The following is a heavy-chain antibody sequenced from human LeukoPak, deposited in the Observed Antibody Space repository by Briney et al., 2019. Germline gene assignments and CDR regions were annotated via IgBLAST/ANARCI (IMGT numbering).Heavy chain of an antibody. CDR3: ARGYCSGTNCYTMTGVAFDI. D-gene: IGHD2-2*02. CDR2: IYYSGST. V-gene: IGHV4-30-4*08. CDR1: GASISSGEYY. J-gene: IGHJ3*02. Sequence: PSETLSLTCTVSGASISSGEYYWTRIRQPPGKGLEWIGYIYYSGSTYYNPSLKSRISISVETSNNQLSLSLGSVTAADTAVYYCARGYCSGTNCYTMTGVAFDIWGQGTVVTVSS.